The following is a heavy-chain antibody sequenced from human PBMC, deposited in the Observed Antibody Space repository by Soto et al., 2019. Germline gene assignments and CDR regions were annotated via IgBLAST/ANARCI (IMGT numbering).Heavy chain of an antibody. V-gene: IGHV4-4*07. CDR2: VHSSEST. D-gene: IGHD6-13*01. CDR3: ARDQGVAAAGITWFDP. Sequence: PSETLSLTCTVSGDSMNTYHWSWIRQPAGKGLEWIGHVHSSESTNYNPSLKSRVTMSVDTSKNQFSLRLMSVTAADTAVYYCARDQGVAAAGITWFDPWGQGSRVTV. CDR1: GDSMNTYH. J-gene: IGHJ5*02.